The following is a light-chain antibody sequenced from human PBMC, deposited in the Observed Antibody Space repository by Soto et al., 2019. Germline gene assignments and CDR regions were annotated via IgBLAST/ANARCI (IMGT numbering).Light chain of an antibody. J-gene: IGKJ1*01. CDR2: AAS. CDR3: LQDYNYPRA. Sequence: DIVMTQSPDSLAVSLGERATINCKSSQSVLYSPNNKNYLAWYQQKPGKAPKLLIYAASSLQSGVPSRFSGSASGTDFTLTISSLQPEDFATYYCLQDYNYPRAFGQGTKVDIK. CDR1: QSVLYSPNNKNY. V-gene: IGKV4-1*01.